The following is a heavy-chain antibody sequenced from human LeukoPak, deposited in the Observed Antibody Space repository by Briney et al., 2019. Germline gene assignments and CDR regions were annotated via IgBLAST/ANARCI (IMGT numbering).Heavy chain of an antibody. Sequence: PSETLSLTCTVSGGSISSSSYYWGWIRQPPGKGLEWIGSIYYSGSTYYNPSLKSRVTISVDTSKNQFSLKLSSVTAADTAVYYCARESIAAALFDYWGQGTLVTVSS. J-gene: IGHJ4*02. D-gene: IGHD6-13*01. V-gene: IGHV4-39*02. CDR1: GGSISSSSYY. CDR2: IYYSGST. CDR3: ARESIAAALFDY.